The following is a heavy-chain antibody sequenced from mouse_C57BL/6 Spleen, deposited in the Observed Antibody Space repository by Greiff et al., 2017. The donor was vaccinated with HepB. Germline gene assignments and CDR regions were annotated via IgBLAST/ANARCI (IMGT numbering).Heavy chain of an antibody. Sequence: EVKLVESGPGLVKPSQSLSLTCSVTGYSITSGYYWNWIRQFPGNKLEWMGYISYDGSNNYNPSLKNRISITRDTSKNQFFLKLNSVTTEDTATYYCARDRRDDGYYAVFAYWGQGTLVTVSA. CDR3: ARDRRDDGYYAVFAY. D-gene: IGHD2-3*01. V-gene: IGHV3-6*01. J-gene: IGHJ3*01. CDR2: ISYDGSN. CDR1: GYSITSGYY.